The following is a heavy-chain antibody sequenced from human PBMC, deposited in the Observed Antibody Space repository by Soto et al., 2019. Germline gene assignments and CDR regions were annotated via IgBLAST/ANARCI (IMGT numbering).Heavy chain of an antibody. D-gene: IGHD2-2*02. CDR3: TKVGGTSLPPIPVDY. V-gene: IGHV3-23*01. J-gene: IGHJ4*02. CDR1: GFTFSSYA. CDR2: ISGSGDNT. Sequence: EVQLLESGGGLVQPGGSLRLSCAASGFTFSSYAMNWVRQAPGKGLEWVSTISGSGDNTYYADSVKGRFTISRANSKNTLYLQMNSLRAEATALYYCTKVGGTSLPPIPVDYWGQGTQVTVSS.